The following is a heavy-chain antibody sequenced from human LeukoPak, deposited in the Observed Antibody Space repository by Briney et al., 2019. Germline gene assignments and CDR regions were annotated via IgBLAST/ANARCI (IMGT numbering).Heavy chain of an antibody. J-gene: IGHJ4*02. CDR3: TTDDPPLLRYFDWVDY. CDR2: IKSKTDGGTT. D-gene: IGHD3-9*01. V-gene: IGHV3-15*01. Sequence: GGYLRLSCAASGFTFSNAWMSWVRQAPGKGLEWVGRIKSKTDGGTTDYAAPVKGRFTISRDDSKNTLYLQMNSLKTEDTAVYYCTTDDPPLLRYFDWVDYWGQGTLVTVSS. CDR1: GFTFSNAW.